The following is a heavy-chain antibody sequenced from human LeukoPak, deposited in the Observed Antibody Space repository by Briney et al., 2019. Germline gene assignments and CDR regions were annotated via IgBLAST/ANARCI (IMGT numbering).Heavy chain of an antibody. Sequence: PGGSLRLSCAASGFTISSNYMSWVRQAPGKGLEWVSIIYSGGGTYHADSVKGRFTISRDNSKNTLYLQMNSLRVEGTAVYYCARHSRGRSFFDYWGQGTLVTVAS. CDR3: ARHSRGRSFFDY. CDR2: IYSGGGT. J-gene: IGHJ4*02. V-gene: IGHV3-66*04. D-gene: IGHD6-19*01. CDR1: GFTISSNY.